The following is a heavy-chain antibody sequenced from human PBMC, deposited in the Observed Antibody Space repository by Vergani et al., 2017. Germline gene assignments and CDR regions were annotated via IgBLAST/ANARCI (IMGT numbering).Heavy chain of an antibody. CDR1: GFTFSSYW. CDR2: IKQDGSEK. Sequence: EVQLVESGGGLVQPGGSLRLSCAASGFTFSSYWMSWVRQAPGKGLEWVANIKQDGSEKYYVDSVKARFTISRDNAKNSLYLQMNSLRAEDTAVYYCAREMRRGSSSPFDYWGQGTLVTVSS. J-gene: IGHJ4*02. V-gene: IGHV3-7*01. CDR3: AREMRRGSSSPFDY. D-gene: IGHD6-6*01.